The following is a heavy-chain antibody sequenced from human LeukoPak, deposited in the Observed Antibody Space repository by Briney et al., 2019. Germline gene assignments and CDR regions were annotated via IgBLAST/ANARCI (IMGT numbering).Heavy chain of an antibody. V-gene: IGHV3-30*02. CDR1: GFTFSSYG. J-gene: IGHJ6*03. CDR3: AKDSSIAARYYYYYMDV. CDR2: IRYDGSNK. D-gene: IGHD6-6*01. Sequence: GGSLRLSCAASGFTFSSYGMHWVRQAPGKGLEWVAFIRYDGSNKYYADSVKGRFTISRDNPKNTLYLQMNSLRAEDTAVYYCAKDSSIAARYYYYYMDVWGKGTTVTVSS.